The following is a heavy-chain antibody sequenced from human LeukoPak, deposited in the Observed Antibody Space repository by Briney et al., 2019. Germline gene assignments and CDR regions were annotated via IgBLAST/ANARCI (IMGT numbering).Heavy chain of an antibody. Sequence: GGSLRLSCAASGFTFSSYWMHWVRQAPGKGLVWVSRINSDGSSTSYVDSVKGRFTISRDDSKNTLYLQMNSLKTEDTAVYYCTTDGVGVEGVTYDNWGQGTLVSVSS. J-gene: IGHJ4*02. CDR3: TTDGVGVEGVTYDN. V-gene: IGHV3-74*01. D-gene: IGHD1-26*01. CDR2: INSDGSST. CDR1: GFTFSSYW.